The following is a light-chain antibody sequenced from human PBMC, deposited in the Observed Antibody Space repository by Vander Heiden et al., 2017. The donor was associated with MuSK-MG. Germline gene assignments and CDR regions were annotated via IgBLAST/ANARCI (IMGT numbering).Light chain of an antibody. V-gene: IGKV1-39*01. CDR3: QQSYSTMVT. J-gene: IGKJ4*01. CDR1: QSISSY. CDR2: AAS. Sequence: DIQITQSPPSLSASVGDRVTITCRASQSISSYLNWYQQKPGKAPKLLIYAASSLQSGVPSRFSGSGSGTDVTLTISSLQPEDFATYYCQQSYSTMVTFGGGTKVEIK.